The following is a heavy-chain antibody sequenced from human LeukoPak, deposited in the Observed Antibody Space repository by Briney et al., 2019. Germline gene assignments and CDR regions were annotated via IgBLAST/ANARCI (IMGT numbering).Heavy chain of an antibody. V-gene: IGHV3-48*01. CDR2: ISSSSTTI. CDR3: ARDLKAYSSSGGVDY. Sequence: GGSLRLSCAASGFTFSSYGMNWVRRAPGKGLEWVSYISSSSTTIYYADSVKGRFTISRDSARNSLYLQMDSLRAEDTAVYYCARDLKAYSSSGGVDYWGQGTLVTVSS. D-gene: IGHD6-13*01. J-gene: IGHJ4*02. CDR1: GFTFSSYG.